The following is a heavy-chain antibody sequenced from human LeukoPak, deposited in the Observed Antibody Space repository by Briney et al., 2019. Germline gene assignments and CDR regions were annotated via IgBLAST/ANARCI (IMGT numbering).Heavy chain of an antibody. V-gene: IGHV3-7*01. J-gene: IGHJ3*02. D-gene: IGHD2-2*01. CDR2: IRLDGSEN. CDR3: ARRARYCTSISCDPIGAFDI. CDR1: GFTFSAYW. Sequence: PGGSLRLSCVASGFTFSAYWMTWVRQAPGKGLDWVANIRLDGSENYYVGSVRGRFTISRDNAKNSLYLQMNSLRAEDTAVYYCARRARYCTSISCDPIGAFDIWGQGTMVTVSS.